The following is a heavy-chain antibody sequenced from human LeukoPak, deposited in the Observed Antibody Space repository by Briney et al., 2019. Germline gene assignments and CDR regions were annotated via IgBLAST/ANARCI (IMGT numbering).Heavy chain of an antibody. J-gene: IGHJ6*03. Sequence: LGASVRVSCKTSGYTFSNYDVNWVRQATGQGLEWMGWMNPNTGTTGYAEKFQGRVTFSRDTSKTTAYMELSSLRSEDTAVYYCARGSGPRPNTYYYGSGSTPEHYYYYMDVWGKGTTVTVSS. V-gene: IGHV1-8*03. CDR2: MNPNTGTT. D-gene: IGHD3-10*01. CDR1: GYTFSNYD. CDR3: ARGSGPRPNTYYYGSGSTPEHYYYYMDV.